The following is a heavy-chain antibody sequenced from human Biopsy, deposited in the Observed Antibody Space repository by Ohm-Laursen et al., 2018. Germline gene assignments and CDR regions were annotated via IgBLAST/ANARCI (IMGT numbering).Heavy chain of an antibody. CDR3: ARLTGDPSY. Sequence: SETLSLTCSVSGGSIKSYYWNWIRQSPGKRLEWIGFIYYTGHTNYNPSLKSRATISVDTSKNQFSLKVISVTAADMAVYYCARLTGDPSYWGQGILVTVSS. CDR1: GGSIKSYY. J-gene: IGHJ4*02. CDR2: IYYTGHT. V-gene: IGHV4-59*01. D-gene: IGHD7-27*01.